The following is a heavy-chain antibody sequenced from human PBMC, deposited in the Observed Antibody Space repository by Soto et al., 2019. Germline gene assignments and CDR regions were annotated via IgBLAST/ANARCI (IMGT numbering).Heavy chain of an antibody. CDR3: ARRGLLRSGPLDF. D-gene: IGHD3-10*01. CDR1: GFAICSYY. Sequence: GGSLRLSCAVSGFAICSYYMTWVRQAPGKGLEWVSVIYTAGGTYYADSVKGRFIISRDNSKNTLSLQMNSLRAGDTAVYYCARRGLLRSGPLDFWGQGALVTVSS. V-gene: IGHV3-53*01. CDR2: IYTAGGT. J-gene: IGHJ4*02.